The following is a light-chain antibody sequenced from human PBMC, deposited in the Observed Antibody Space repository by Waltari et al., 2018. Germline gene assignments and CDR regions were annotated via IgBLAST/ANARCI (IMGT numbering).Light chain of an antibody. J-gene: IGLJ2*01. CDR2: DVS. V-gene: IGLV2-23*02. CDR1: SSDFGGYNS. CDR3: CSYAGSSTLV. Sequence: QSALTQPASVSGSPGQSIPIPCPGTSSDFGGYNSVSWYQQHPGKAPELIIYDVSKPPSGVSNRFSGSKSGNTASLTISGLQAEDEADYYCCSYAGSSTLVFGGGTKLTVL.